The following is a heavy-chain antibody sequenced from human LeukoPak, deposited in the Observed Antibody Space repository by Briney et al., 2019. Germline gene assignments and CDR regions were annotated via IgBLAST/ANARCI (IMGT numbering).Heavy chain of an antibody. CDR1: RGSISTYY. CDR3: ARGTWFDP. CDR2: IYTSGST. D-gene: IGHD1-7*01. V-gene: IGHV4-4*07. J-gene: IGHJ5*02. Sequence: SETLSLTCSVSRGSISTYYWSWIRQPAGKGLEWIGRIYTSGSTNYNPSLKSRVTISVDKSKNQFSLKLSSVTAADTAVYYCARGTWFDPWGQGTLVTVSS.